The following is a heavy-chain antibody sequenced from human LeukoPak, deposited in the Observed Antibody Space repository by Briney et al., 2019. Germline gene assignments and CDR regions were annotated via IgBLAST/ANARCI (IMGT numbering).Heavy chain of an antibody. CDR3: AKDREPIRRSWPAD. CDR2: IRYDGSRE. Sequence: GGSLRLSCAASGFTFGSYGMHWVRQAPGKGLEWVAVIRYDGSREYYADSVKGRFTISRDNAKNTLYLQLNSLRSEDTAVYYCAKDREPIRRSWPADWGQGTPVTASS. CDR1: GFTFGSYG. D-gene: IGHD6-13*01. J-gene: IGHJ4*02. V-gene: IGHV3-30*02.